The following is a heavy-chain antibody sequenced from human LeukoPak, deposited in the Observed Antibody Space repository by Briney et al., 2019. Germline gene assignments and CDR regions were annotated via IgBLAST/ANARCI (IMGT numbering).Heavy chain of an antibody. V-gene: IGHV3-23*01. CDR2: ISGSGGST. CDR3: AKDGVAGMIVVVSRAFDI. Sequence: GGSLRLSCAASGFTFSSYAMSWVRQAPGKGLEWVSAISGSGGSTYYADSVKGRFTISRDNSKNTLYLQMNSLRAEDTAVYYCAKDGVAGMIVVVSRAFDIWGQGTMVTVSS. CDR1: GFTFSSYA. D-gene: IGHD3-22*01. J-gene: IGHJ3*02.